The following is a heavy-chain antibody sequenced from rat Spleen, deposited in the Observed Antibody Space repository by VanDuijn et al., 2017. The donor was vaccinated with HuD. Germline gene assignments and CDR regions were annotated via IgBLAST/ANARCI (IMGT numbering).Heavy chain of an antibody. CDR2: IWTGGST. CDR3: ASQHYYDGYHRDF. J-gene: IGHJ2*01. V-gene: IGHV2-30*01. D-gene: IGHD1-12*03. Sequence: QVQLKESGPGLVQPSQTLSLTCTVSGFSLTSYNVHWVRQSTGKGLEWMGVIWTGGSTDYNSTLKSRLSISRDTSKSQVFLKMNNLQTEDTAMYFCASQHYYDGYHRDFWGQGVMVTVSS. CDR1: GFSLTSYN.